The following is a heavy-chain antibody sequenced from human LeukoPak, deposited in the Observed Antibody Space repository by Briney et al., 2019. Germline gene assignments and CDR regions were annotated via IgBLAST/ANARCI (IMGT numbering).Heavy chain of an antibody. Sequence: ASVKVSCKASGYTFTSYGIGWVRQAPGQGLEWMGWISAYNGNTNYAQKLQGRVTMTTDTSTSTAYMELRSLRSDDTAVYYCARVEGVVAATKGHWFDPWGQGTLVTVSS. CDR3: ARVEGVVAATKGHWFDP. CDR1: GYTFTSYG. J-gene: IGHJ5*02. V-gene: IGHV1-18*01. CDR2: ISAYNGNT. D-gene: IGHD2-15*01.